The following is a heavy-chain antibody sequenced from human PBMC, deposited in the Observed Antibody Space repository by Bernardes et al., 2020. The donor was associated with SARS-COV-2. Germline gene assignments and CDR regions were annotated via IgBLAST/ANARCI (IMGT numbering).Heavy chain of an antibody. CDR2: IYTVGIT. J-gene: IGHJ4*02. CDR3: ARGLGTTNFDY. V-gene: IGHV4-4*07. Sequence: SEPLSLTCTVSSDSNINYYWSWIRQPAGKGLEWIGRIYTVGITNYNPSLKNRVTMSIDRSKNQFSLNLTSVTAADTAVYYCARGLGTTNFDYWGQGTLVTVSS. D-gene: IGHD1-7*01. CDR1: SDSNINYY.